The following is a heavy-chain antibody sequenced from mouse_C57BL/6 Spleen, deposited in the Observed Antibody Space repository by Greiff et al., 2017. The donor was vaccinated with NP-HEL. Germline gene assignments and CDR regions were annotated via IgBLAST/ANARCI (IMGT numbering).Heavy chain of an antibody. V-gene: IGHV1-18*01. D-gene: IGHD1-1*01. CDR3: ARSITTVVVDWYFDV. CDR2: INPNNGGT. CDR1: GYTFTDYN. J-gene: IGHJ1*03. Sequence: EVQLQQSGPELVKPGASVKIPCKASGYTFTDYNMDWVKQSHGKSLEWIGDINPNNGGTIYNQKFKGKATLTVDKSSSTAYMELRSLTSEDTAVYYCARSITTVVVDWYFDVWGTGTTVTVSS.